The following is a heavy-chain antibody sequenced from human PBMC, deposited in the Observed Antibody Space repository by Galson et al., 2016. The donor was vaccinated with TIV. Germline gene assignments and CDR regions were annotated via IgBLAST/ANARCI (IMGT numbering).Heavy chain of an antibody. D-gene: IGHD3-3*01. J-gene: IGHJ4*02. CDR1: GDTFRNYA. Sequence: KVSCKASGDTFRNYAINWVRQAPGQALEWMGGTTPFLGTPQYAQTFQGRITITTDEPTNTADMELHSLRSEDTAVYYCARGNISDFWSGSDWGQGTLVTVSS. V-gene: IGHV1-69*05. CDR3: ARGNISDFWSGSD. CDR2: TTPFLGTP.